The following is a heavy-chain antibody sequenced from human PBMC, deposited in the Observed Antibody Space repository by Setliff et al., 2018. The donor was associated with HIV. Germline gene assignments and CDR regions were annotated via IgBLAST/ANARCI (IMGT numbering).Heavy chain of an antibody. J-gene: IGHJ4*01. CDR2: IITNGGTT. D-gene: IGHD1-1*01. CDR1: GFTFNTYA. Sequence: LRLSCAASGFTFNTYAMTWVRQAPGKGLDWVSSIITNGGTTFYADSVKGRFTISRDDSNNMLFLEMNSLRAEDTALYYCTRDLTLYKLWGQGTLVTVSS. CDR3: TRDLTLYKL. V-gene: IGHV3-23*01.